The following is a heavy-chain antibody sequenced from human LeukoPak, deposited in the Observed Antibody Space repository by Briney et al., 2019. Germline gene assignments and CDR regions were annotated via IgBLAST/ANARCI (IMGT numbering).Heavy chain of an antibody. D-gene: IGHD5-18*01. CDR2: INPSGGST. CDR1: GYTFTSYY. J-gene: IGHJ3*02. CDR3: ARGEGDTAIGFGAFDI. V-gene: IGHV1-46*01. Sequence: ASVKVSCKASGYTFTSYYMHWVRQAPGQGLEWMGVINPSGGSTVYAQKFQGRVTMTRDTSTSTVYMELSSLRSEDTAVYYCARGEGDTAIGFGAFDIWGQGTMVTVSS.